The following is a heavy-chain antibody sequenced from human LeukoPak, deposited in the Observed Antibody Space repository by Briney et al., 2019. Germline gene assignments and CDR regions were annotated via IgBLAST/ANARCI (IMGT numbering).Heavy chain of an antibody. CDR2: ISHSAST. Sequence: SETLSLTCAVYGASFSGYYCSWIRQPPGEGLEWVGEISHSASTNYNPSLKSRLTISVDTSKNQFSLKLSSVTAADTAVYYCARYGSGIYSFGMDVWGQGTTVTVSS. J-gene: IGHJ6*02. D-gene: IGHD3-10*01. V-gene: IGHV4-34*01. CDR3: ARYGSGIYSFGMDV. CDR1: GASFSGYY.